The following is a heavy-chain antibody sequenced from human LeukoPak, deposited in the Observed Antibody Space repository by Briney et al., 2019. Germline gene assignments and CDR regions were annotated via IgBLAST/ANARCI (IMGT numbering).Heavy chain of an antibody. CDR1: GGSISSYY. CDR2: IYYSGST. Sequence: SETLSLTCTVSGGSISSYYWSWIRQPPGKGLEWIGYIYYSGSTNYNPSLKSRVTISVDTSKNQFSLKLSSVTAADTAVYYCARGWIQLWNPAEYYFDYWGQGTLVTVSS. D-gene: IGHD5-18*01. J-gene: IGHJ4*02. CDR3: ARGWIQLWNPAEYYFDY. V-gene: IGHV4-59*01.